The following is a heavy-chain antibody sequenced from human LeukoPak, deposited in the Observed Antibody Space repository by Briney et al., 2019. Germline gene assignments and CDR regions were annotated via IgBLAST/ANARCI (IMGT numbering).Heavy chain of an antibody. CDR2: INPNSGDT. Sequence: AAVKVSCKASRYTLSGSYIHWVRQAPGQGLEGMGRINPNSGDTNYAQKFQGRVTMTRDTSLSTAYMELSSVTSDDTAVYFCARSAEHCNNGVCFTDYYMDVWGKGTTVTVSS. V-gene: IGHV1-2*06. CDR1: RYTLSGSY. J-gene: IGHJ6*03. CDR3: ARSAEHCNNGVCFTDYYMDV. D-gene: IGHD2-8*01.